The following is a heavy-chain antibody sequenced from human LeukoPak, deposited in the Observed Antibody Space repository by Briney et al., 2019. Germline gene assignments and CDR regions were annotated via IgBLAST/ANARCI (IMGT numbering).Heavy chain of an antibody. D-gene: IGHD5-18*01. V-gene: IGHV4-59*01. CDR2: IYYSGST. J-gene: IGHJ4*02. Sequence: SETLSLTCTVSGGSISNYYWSWIRQPPGKGLEWIGYIYYSGSTNYNPSLKSRVTISVDTSKNQFSLKLSSVTAADTAVYYCAISRLWKQHFFDYWGQGTLATVSS. CDR1: GGSISNYY. CDR3: AISRLWKQHFFDY.